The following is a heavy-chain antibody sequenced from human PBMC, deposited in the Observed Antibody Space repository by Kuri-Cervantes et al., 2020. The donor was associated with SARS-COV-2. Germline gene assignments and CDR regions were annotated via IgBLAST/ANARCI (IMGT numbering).Heavy chain of an antibody. CDR2: IKQDGSEK. V-gene: IGHV3-7*01. J-gene: IGHJ4*02. D-gene: IGHD2-15*01. CDR1: GFTFSSYS. Sequence: GESLKISCAASGFTFSSYSMNWVRQAPGKGLEWVANIKQDGSEKYYVDSVKGRFAISRDNAKNSLYLQMNSLRAEDTAVYYCARGLGYCSGGSCYSRSSSDYWGQGTLVTVSS. CDR3: ARGLGYCSGGSCYSRSSSDY.